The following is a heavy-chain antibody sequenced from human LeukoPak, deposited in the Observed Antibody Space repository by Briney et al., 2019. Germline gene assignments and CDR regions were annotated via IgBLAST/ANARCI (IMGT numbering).Heavy chain of an antibody. CDR3: ARAACGGDCSFDY. CDR2: IWYDGSNK. J-gene: IGHJ4*02. Sequence: GGSLRLSCAASGFTFSSYAMSWVRQAPGKGLEWVAVIWYDGSNKYYADSVKGRFTISRDNSKNTLYLQMNSLRAEDTAVYYCARAACGGDCSFDYWGQGTLVTVSS. CDR1: GFTFSSYA. V-gene: IGHV3-33*08. D-gene: IGHD2-21*02.